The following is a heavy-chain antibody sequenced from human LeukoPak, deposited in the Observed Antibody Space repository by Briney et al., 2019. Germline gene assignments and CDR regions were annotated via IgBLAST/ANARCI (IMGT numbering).Heavy chain of an antibody. V-gene: IGHV3-23*01. J-gene: IGHJ4*02. CDR3: ATLPGGDLPPDC. Sequence: GGSLRLSCAASGFTFSSCTMNWIRQAPGKGQEWVSGISDSGDRTHYADSVKGRFTVSRDNSKNTLYLQMNSLRAEDTAVYCCATLPGGDLPPDCWGQGTLVTVSS. CDR1: GFTFSSCT. D-gene: IGHD3-16*01. CDR2: ISDSGDRT.